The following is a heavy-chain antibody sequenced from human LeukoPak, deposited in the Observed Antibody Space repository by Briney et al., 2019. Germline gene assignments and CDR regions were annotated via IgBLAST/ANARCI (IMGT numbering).Heavy chain of an antibody. D-gene: IGHD2-21*01. Sequence: GGSLRLSCAASGFTVSDYYMNWVRQAPGKGLEWVSVIYRGGFTYYADSVRGRFSISRDNSKNTLYLQMNSLRAEDTGVFYCARDVAYSAFDYWGQGTLVTVSS. CDR2: IYRGGFT. J-gene: IGHJ4*02. V-gene: IGHV3-66*01. CDR1: GFTVSDYY. CDR3: ARDVAYSAFDY.